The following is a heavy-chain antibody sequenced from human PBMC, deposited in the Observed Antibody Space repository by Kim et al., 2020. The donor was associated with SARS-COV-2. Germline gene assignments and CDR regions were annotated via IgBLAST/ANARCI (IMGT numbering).Heavy chain of an antibody. CDR3: AGKTSTAAAGYGMDV. D-gene: IGHD6-13*01. CDR2: FYSSGII. J-gene: IGHJ6*02. CDR1: GFSVSNNY. V-gene: IGHV3-53*01. Sequence: GGSLRLSCAASGFSVSNNYMNWVRQAPGTGLEWVSVFYSSGIIHYADSVKGRFTISRDNSKNTLYLQMSSLRAEDTAVYYCAGKTSTAAAGYGMDVWGQGTTVTVSS.